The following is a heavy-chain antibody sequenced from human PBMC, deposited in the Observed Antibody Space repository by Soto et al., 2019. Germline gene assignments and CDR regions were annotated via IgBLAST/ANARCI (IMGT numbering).Heavy chain of an antibody. CDR2: ISDSGGST. CDR1: GFTFSSYA. V-gene: IGHV3-23*01. Sequence: EVQLLESGGGLVQPGGSLRLSCAASGFTFSSYAMSWVRQAPGKGLEWVSGISDSGGSTHYADSVKGRFTIFRDNSKNTLYVQINSLRAEDTAVYYCAKSNSSSWLPDSWGQGTLVTVSS. J-gene: IGHJ4*02. CDR3: AKSNSSSWLPDS. D-gene: IGHD6-13*01.